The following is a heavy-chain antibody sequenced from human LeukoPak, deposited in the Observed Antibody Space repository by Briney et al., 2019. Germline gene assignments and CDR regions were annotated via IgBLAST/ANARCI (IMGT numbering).Heavy chain of an antibody. V-gene: IGHV1-2*02. CDR2: INPNSGGT. CDR3: ARDTSGWTHGFCDI. Sequence: LGASVKVSCKASGYTFTGYYMHWVRQAPGQGLEWMGWINPNSGGTNYAQKFQGRVTMTRDTSISTAYMELSRLRSDDTAVYYCARDTSGWTHGFCDIWGQGTMVTVSS. CDR1: GYTFTGYY. D-gene: IGHD6-19*01. J-gene: IGHJ3*02.